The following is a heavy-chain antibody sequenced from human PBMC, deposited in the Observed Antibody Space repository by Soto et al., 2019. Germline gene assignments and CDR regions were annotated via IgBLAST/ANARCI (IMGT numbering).Heavy chain of an antibody. CDR2: IIPIFGTA. CDR3: ASSKGFAPFDY. CDR1: GGTFSSYA. V-gene: IGHV1-69*13. Sequence: GASVKVSCKASGGTFSSYAISWVRQAPGQGLEWMGGIIPIFGTANYTQKFQGRVTITADESTSTAYMELSSLRSEDTAVYYCASSKGFAPFDYWGQGTLVTVSS. J-gene: IGHJ4*02. D-gene: IGHD2-21*01.